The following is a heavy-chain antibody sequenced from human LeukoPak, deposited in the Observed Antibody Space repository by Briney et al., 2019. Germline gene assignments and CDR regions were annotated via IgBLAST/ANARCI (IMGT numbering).Heavy chain of an antibody. CDR2: IYYSGST. Sequence: PSETLSLTCTVSGGSISSSNYYWDWIRQPPGKRLEWIGSIYYSGSTYYNPSLKSRVTISVDTSKNHFSLKLSSVIAADTAVYYCASPNYYDTSGNEYFHHWGQGTLVTVSS. V-gene: IGHV4-39*02. CDR1: GGSISSSNYY. CDR3: ASPNYYDTSGNEYFHH. J-gene: IGHJ1*01. D-gene: IGHD3-22*01.